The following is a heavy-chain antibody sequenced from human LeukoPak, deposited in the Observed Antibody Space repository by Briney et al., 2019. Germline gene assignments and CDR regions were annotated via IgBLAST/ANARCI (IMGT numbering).Heavy chain of an antibody. D-gene: IGHD4-23*01. CDR1: GFTFSSYA. J-gene: IGHJ6*02. V-gene: IGHV3-23*01. Sequence: GGSLRLSCAASGFTFSSYAMSWVRQAPGKGLEWVSAISSSGGSTYYADSVKGRFTISRDNSKNTLYLQMNSLRAEDTAVYYCAILGGYYYYYGMDVWGQGTTVTVSS. CDR3: AILGGYYYYYGMDV. CDR2: ISSSGGST.